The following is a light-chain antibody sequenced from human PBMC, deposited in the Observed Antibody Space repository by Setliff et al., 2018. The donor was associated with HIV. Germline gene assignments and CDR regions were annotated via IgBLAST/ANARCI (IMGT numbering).Light chain of an antibody. CDR1: SSDVGGYNY. CDR2: DVS. CDR3: SSYASSSTYV. J-gene: IGLJ1*01. Sequence: QSALTQPPSVFGSPGQSITISCTGTSSDVGGYNYVSWYQQHPGKAPKLMIYDVSNRPSGVSNRFSGSKSGNTASLTISGLQAEDEADYYCSSYASSSTYVFGTGTKVTVL. V-gene: IGLV2-14*03.